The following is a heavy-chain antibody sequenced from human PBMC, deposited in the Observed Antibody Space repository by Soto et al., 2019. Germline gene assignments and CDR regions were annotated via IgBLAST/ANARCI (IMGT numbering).Heavy chain of an antibody. V-gene: IGHV4-34*01. Sequence: SETLSLTCAVYGGSFSGYYWSWIRQPPGKGLEWIGEINHSGSTNYNPSLKSRVTISVDTSKNQFSLKLSSVTAADTAVYYCARGHHAPYFDYWGQGTLVTVS. CDR2: INHSGST. CDR3: ARGHHAPYFDY. CDR1: GGSFSGYY. J-gene: IGHJ4*02.